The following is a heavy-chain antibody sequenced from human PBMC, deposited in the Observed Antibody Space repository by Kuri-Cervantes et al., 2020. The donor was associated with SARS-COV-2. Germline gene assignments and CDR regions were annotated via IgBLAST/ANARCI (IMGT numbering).Heavy chain of an antibody. CDR3: ARVESPLNWGTYFDY. D-gene: IGHD7-27*01. CDR1: GFTFSSYG. J-gene: IGHJ4*02. CDR2: INWNGGST. Sequence: GGSLRLSCAASGFTFSSYGMSWVRQAPGKGLEGVSGINWNGGSTGYADSVKGRFTISRDNAKNSLYLQMNSLRAEDTALYHCARVESPLNWGTYFDYWGQGTLVTVSS. V-gene: IGHV3-20*01.